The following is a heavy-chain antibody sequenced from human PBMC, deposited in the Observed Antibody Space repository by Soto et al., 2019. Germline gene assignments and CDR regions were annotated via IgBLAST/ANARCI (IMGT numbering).Heavy chain of an antibody. Sequence: QVQLVQSGAEVKKPGSSVKLSCKASGGPFSSYHISWVRHAPGQGLEWVGRIIPILGRANNAQHFQGRVTITADTATNAAYMELGSLTSEDTAVYYCGAVGVTTSSHWFGPWGHGTLVTVSS. J-gene: IGHJ5*02. CDR3: GAVGVTTSSHWFGP. D-gene: IGHD2-2*01. V-gene: IGHV1-69*02. CDR1: GGPFSSYH. CDR2: IIPILGRA.